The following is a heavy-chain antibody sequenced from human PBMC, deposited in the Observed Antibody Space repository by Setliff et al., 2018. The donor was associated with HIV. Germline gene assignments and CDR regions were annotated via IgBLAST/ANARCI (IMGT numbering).Heavy chain of an antibody. D-gene: IGHD3-3*01. J-gene: IGHJ6*03. Sequence: GASVKVSCKTSGYTFIGYYMHWVRQAPGQGLEWMGWINPNSGGTFYAQRFQGRVTMTTDRSISTAYMELSRLRSDDTAVYYCARGGTIFGVVISNYYYMDVWGKGTTVTVSS. V-gene: IGHV1-2*02. CDR3: ARGGTIFGVVISNYYYMDV. CDR1: GYTFIGYY. CDR2: INPNSGGT.